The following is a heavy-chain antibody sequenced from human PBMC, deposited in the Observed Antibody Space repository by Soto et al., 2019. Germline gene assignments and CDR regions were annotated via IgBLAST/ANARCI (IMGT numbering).Heavy chain of an antibody. J-gene: IGHJ3*02. CDR3: ARAPGIAVAGTFDI. Sequence: SQTLSLTCVISGDSVSSNSAAWNWIRQSPSRGLEWLGRTYYRSKWYNDYAVSVKSRITINPDTSKNQFSLQLNSVTPEDTAVYYCARAPGIAVAGTFDIWGQGTMVTVSS. D-gene: IGHD6-19*01. CDR2: TYYRSKWYN. CDR1: GDSVSSNSAA. V-gene: IGHV6-1*01.